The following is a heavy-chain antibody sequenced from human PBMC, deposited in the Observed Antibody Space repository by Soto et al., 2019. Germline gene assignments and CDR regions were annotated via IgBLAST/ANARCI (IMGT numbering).Heavy chain of an antibody. Sequence: QVQLVESGGGVVQPGRSLRLSCAASGFTFSSYAMHWVRQAPGKGLEWVAVISYDGSNKYYADSVKGRFTISRDNSKNTLYLQMNSLRAEDTAVYYCARDQGGIAARPAGRDYWGQGTLVTVSS. V-gene: IGHV3-30-3*01. J-gene: IGHJ4*02. CDR3: ARDQGGIAARPAGRDY. CDR1: GFTFSSYA. CDR2: ISYDGSNK. D-gene: IGHD6-6*01.